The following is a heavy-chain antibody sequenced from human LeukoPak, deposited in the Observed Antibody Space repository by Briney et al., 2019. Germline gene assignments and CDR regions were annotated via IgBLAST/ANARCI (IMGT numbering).Heavy chain of an antibody. CDR2: ISAYNGNT. D-gene: IGHD1-26*01. Sequence: GASVKVSCKASGYTFTSYGISWVRQAPGQGLEWMGWISAYNGNTNYAQKLQGRVTMTTDTSTSTAYMELRSLRSEDTAVYYCATALAGPIVGATSDAFDIWGQETMVTVSS. J-gene: IGHJ3*02. CDR1: GYTFTSYG. V-gene: IGHV1-18*01. CDR3: ATALAGPIVGATSDAFDI.